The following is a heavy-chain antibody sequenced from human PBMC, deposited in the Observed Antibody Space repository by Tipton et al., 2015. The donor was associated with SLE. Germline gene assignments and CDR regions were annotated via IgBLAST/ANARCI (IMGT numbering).Heavy chain of an antibody. CDR1: GGSISSYY. D-gene: IGHD4-17*01. Sequence: TLSLTCTVSGGSISSYYWSWIRQPAGKGLEWIGRIYTSGSTNYDPSLKSRVTMSVDTSKNQFSLKLSSVTAADTAVYYCARGDTVSLYFDLWGRGTLVTVPS. V-gene: IGHV4-4*07. J-gene: IGHJ2*01. CDR2: IYTSGST. CDR3: ARGDTVSLYFDL.